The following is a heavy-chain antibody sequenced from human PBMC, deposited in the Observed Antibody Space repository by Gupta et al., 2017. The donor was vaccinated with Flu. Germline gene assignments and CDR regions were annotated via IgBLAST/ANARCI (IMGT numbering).Heavy chain of an antibody. V-gene: IGHV1-69*06. CDR2: ILPVFSRT. Sequence: QVQVMQSGAEVGVPGSSVKVSCRASGDTFNSFAFSWVRQAPGQGLEWMGGILPVFSRTNYAHKFQDRVTITADRSTSTVYLGLNSVTSDDTAVYYCVTRTNGFDFWGQGTRVTVSS. CDR3: VTRTNGFDF. J-gene: IGHJ4*02. CDR1: GDTFNSFA.